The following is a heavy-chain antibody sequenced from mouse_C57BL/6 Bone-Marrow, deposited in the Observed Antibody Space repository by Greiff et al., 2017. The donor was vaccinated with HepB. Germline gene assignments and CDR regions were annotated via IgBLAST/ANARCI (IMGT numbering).Heavy chain of an antibody. J-gene: IGHJ1*03. CDR3: ARGGYYDYEEYFDV. V-gene: IGHV2-6*03. CDR1: GFSLTSYG. D-gene: IGHD2-4*01. CDR2: IWSDGST. Sequence: VHLVESGPGLVAPSQRLSITCTVSGFSLTSYGVHWVRQPPGKGLEWLVVIWSDGSTTYNSALKSRLSISKDNSKSQVFLKMNSLQTDDTAMYYCARGGYYDYEEYFDVWGTGTTVTVSS.